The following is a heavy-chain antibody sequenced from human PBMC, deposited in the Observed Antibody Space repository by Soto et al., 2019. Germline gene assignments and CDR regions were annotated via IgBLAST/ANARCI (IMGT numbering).Heavy chain of an antibody. CDR1: GGTISSSKW. CDR3: ARRTSSSSDYYGMDL. Sequence: SETLSLTCAVSGGTISSSKWWICIRQPPGKGLEWIGEIYHSGSTNYNPSLKSRVTISVDKSKNQFSLKLSSVTAADTAVYYCARRTSSSSDYYGMDLWGQGNRVTVSS. D-gene: IGHD6-6*01. V-gene: IGHV4-4*02. J-gene: IGHJ6*02. CDR2: IYHSGST.